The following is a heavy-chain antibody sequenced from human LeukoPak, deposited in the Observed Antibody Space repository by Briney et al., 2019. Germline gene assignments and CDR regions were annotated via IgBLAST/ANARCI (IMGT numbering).Heavy chain of an antibody. V-gene: IGHV3-21*01. Sequence: GGSLRLSCAASGFTLSSYSMNWVRQAPGKGLEWVSSISSSSSSIYYADSVKGRFTISRDNAKNSLYLQMNTLRAEDTAVYYCAREVGEAFDYWGQGTLVTVSS. CDR3: AREVGEAFDY. CDR1: GFTLSSYS. CDR2: ISSSSSSI. D-gene: IGHD2-2*01. J-gene: IGHJ4*02.